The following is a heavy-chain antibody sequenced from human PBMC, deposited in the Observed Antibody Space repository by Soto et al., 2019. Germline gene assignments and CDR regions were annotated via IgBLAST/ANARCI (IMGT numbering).Heavy chain of an antibody. CDR1: GYSLRGNY. V-gene: IGHV1-2*02. Sequence: AAVKVSCKASGYSLRGNYIDWVRQTPGQGLEWMGWINPNNSSTVYAPKFYGTVTMTRDTSLTKVYMHPHRLPSDDSDAYYCARDLIVAGPDNYAMDVWGQGTTVTVSS. J-gene: IGHJ6*02. CDR2: INPNNSST. CDR3: ARDLIVAGPDNYAMDV. D-gene: IGHD3-22*01.